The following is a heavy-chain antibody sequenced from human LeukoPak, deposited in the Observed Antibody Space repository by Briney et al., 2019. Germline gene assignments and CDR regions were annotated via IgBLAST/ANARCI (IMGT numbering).Heavy chain of an antibody. Sequence: GESLKISGKDSGYSFTSYWIGWVRQMPGKGLEWMGIIYPGDSDTRYSPSFQGQVTISADKSISTAYLQWSSLKASDTAMYCCARLEADSACSSTSCYISRFDPWGQGTLVTVSS. CDR1: GYSFTSYW. J-gene: IGHJ5*02. V-gene: IGHV5-51*01. CDR2: IYPGDSDT. CDR3: ARLEADSACSSTSCYISRFDP. D-gene: IGHD2-2*02.